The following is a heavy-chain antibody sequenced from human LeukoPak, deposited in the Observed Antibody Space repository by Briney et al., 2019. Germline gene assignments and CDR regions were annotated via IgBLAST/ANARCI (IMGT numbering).Heavy chain of an antibody. V-gene: IGHV3-43*01. J-gene: IGHJ4*02. CDR2: ISWDGGST. CDR3: AKDMWGYCTNGVCLAGALDY. D-gene: IGHD2-8*01. CDR1: GFTFDDYT. Sequence: GRSLRLSCAASGFTFDDYTMHWVRQAPGKGLEWVSLISWDGGSTYYADSVKGRFTISRDNSKNSLYLQMNSLRTEDTALYYCAKDMWGYCTNGVCLAGALDYWGQGTLVTVSS.